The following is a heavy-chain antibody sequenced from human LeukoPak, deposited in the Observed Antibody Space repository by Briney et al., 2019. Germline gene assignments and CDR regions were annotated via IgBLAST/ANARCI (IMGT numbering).Heavy chain of an antibody. CDR1: GVTVGNNY. Sequence: GGSLRLSCAASGVTVGNNYMNWVRQAPGKGLEWVSRINSDGSSTSYADSVKGRFTISRDNAKNTLYLQMNSLRAEDTAVYYCARDGDYYGSGSYYITWGQGTLVTVSS. V-gene: IGHV3-74*01. J-gene: IGHJ5*02. CDR3: ARDGDYYGSGSYYIT. CDR2: INSDGSST. D-gene: IGHD3-10*01.